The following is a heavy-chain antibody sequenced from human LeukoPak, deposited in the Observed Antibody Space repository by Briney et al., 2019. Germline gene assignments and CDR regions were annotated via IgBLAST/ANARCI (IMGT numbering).Heavy chain of an antibody. J-gene: IGHJ4*02. Sequence: GSSVKVSCKASGGSFSSYGISWVRQAPGQGLEWMGGIIPMFDTVNYAQNFQGRVTISADKSTTTTYMELTSLRSGDTAVYYCVRDYDTSGPQKNYFDFWGQGTLVTVSS. V-gene: IGHV1-69*06. CDR3: VRDYDTSGPQKNYFDF. CDR2: IIPMFDTV. D-gene: IGHD3-22*01. CDR1: GGSFSSYG.